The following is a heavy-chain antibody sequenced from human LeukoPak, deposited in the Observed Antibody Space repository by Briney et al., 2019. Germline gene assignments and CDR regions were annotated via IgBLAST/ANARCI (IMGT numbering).Heavy chain of an antibody. CDR3: AKDVWFGELLYDYYYYGMDV. V-gene: IGHV3-23*01. D-gene: IGHD3-10*01. CDR1: GFTFSSYA. CDR2: ISNSGGRT. Sequence: PGGSLRLSCAASGFTFSSYAMSWVRQAPGKGLEWVSSISNSGGRTFYTDSVKGRFTISRDNSKITLYLQMNSLRAEDTAVYYCAKDVWFGELLYDYYYYGMDVWGQGTTVTVSS. J-gene: IGHJ6*02.